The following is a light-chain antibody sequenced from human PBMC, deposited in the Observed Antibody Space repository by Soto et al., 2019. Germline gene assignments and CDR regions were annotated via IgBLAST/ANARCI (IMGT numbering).Light chain of an antibody. V-gene: IGKV3-20*01. J-gene: IGKJ1*01. Sequence: IGWRQYTARDSLTTAERATLYCRVSQSLSSNFLAWYQQKPGQPPRLLIYDSSTRATGFPDRFSGSGSGTDFTLTIISLEPEDFAVYYCQQYDISPWRVGQGTKV. CDR3: QQYDISPWR. CDR1: QSLSSNF. CDR2: DSS.